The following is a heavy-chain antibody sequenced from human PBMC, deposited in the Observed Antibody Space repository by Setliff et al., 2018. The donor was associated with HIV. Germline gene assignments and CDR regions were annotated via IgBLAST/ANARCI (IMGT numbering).Heavy chain of an antibody. V-gene: IGHV1-2*02. Sequence: ASVTVSCKASGYMFTDYYIHWVRQAPGQGLEWMGWINPNSDVANYAQKFQGRVTMTRDTSISTAYMELSRLRSDDTAVYYCARDVRDGFEEWFSTLDDGMDVWGQGTTVTVSS. CDR1: GYMFTDYY. CDR3: ARDVRDGFEEWFSTLDDGMDV. CDR2: INPNSDVA. D-gene: IGHD3-3*01. J-gene: IGHJ6*02.